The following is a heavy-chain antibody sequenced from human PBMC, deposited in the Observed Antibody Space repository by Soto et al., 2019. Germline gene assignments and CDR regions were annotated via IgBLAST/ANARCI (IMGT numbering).Heavy chain of an antibody. D-gene: IGHD6-19*01. V-gene: IGHV1-18*01. CDR2: ISAYNGNT. CDR1: GYTFTSYG. CDR3: ARDLVWAVDKYFDY. J-gene: IGHJ4*02. Sequence: VSCKASGYTFTSYGISWARQAPGQGLEWMGWISAYNGNTNYAQKLQGRVTMTTDTSTSTAYMELRSLRSDDTAVYYCARDLVWAVDKYFDYWGQGTLVTVSS.